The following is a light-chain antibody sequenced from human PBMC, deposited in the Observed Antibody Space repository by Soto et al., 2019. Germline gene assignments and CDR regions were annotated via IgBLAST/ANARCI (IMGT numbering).Light chain of an antibody. J-gene: IGKJ4*01. V-gene: IGKV3-11*01. CDR1: QSVARF. CDR3: QQRNFWLT. Sequence: DIVLTQSPATLSLSPGERATLSCRASQSVARFLAWYQQKPGQAPRLLIYDISNRAAGIPARFSGSGSGTDFTLTISSLVPEDFAVYYCQQRNFWLTFGGGTKVDIK. CDR2: DIS.